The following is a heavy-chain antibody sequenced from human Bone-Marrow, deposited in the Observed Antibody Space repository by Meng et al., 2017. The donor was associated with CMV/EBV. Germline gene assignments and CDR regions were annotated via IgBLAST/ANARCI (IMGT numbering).Heavy chain of an antibody. CDR2: ISYDGHNK. Sequence: GGSLGLSCAASTFPFNTYAIHWVRQAPGKGLEWVAVISYDGHNKYYADSVQGRCTFSRDNSKDTVYLQMNSLRPEDTAVYYGSRGQQVECPLDYFNMDVWGQGTMVTVSS. V-gene: IGHV3-30*04. CDR1: TFPFNTYA. D-gene: IGHD6-13*01. J-gene: IGHJ6*02. CDR3: SRGQQVECPLDYFNMDV.